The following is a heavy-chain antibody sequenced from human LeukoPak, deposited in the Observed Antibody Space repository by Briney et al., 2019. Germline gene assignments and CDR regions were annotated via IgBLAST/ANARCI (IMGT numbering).Heavy chain of an antibody. CDR1: GFTFSNAW. Sequence: GGSLRLSCAASGFTFSNAWMSWVRQAPGKRLEWVGRIKSKTDGGTTDYAAPVKGRFTISRDDSKNTLYLQMNSLKTEDTAVYYCTTDRGGWYYFDYWGQGTLVTVSS. V-gene: IGHV3-15*01. D-gene: IGHD6-19*01. CDR2: IKSKTDGGTT. CDR3: TTDRGGWYYFDY. J-gene: IGHJ4*02.